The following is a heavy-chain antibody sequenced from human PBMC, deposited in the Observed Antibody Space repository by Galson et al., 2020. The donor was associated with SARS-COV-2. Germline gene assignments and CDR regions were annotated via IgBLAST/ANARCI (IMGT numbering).Heavy chain of an antibody. CDR3: ARGYYDILTGHYDAFDI. Sequence: GPTLVKPTQTLTLTCTFSGFSLSTSGMRVSWIRQPPGKALEWLARIDWDDDKFYSTSLKTRLTISKDTSKNQVGLTMTNMDPVDTATYYCARGYYDILTGHYDAFDIWGQGTMVTVSS. CDR2: IDWDDDK. V-gene: IGHV2-70*04. J-gene: IGHJ3*02. D-gene: IGHD3-9*01. CDR1: GFSLSTSGMR.